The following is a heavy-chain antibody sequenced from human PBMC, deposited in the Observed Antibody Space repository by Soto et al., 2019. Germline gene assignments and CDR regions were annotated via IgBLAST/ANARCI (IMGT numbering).Heavy chain of an antibody. D-gene: IGHD2-15*01. J-gene: IGHJ6*02. CDR2: IYYSGST. Sequence: SETLSLTCTVSGGSISSSSYYWGWIRQPPGKGLEWIGSIYYSGSTYYNPSLKSRVTISVDTSKNQFSLKLSSVTAADTAVYYCASPRGYCSGGSCYSYYYYGMDVWGQGTTVTVSS. CDR3: ASPRGYCSGGSCYSYYYYGMDV. CDR1: GGSISSSSYY. V-gene: IGHV4-39*01.